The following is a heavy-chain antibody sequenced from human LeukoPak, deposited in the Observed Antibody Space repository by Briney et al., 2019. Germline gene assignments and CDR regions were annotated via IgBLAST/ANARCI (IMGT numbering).Heavy chain of an antibody. CDR3: ARVGYYYDSSGHYYGTNPHFDY. V-gene: IGHV3-48*03. CDR1: GFTFSSYE. CDR2: ISSSGSTI. D-gene: IGHD3-22*01. Sequence: PGGSLRLSCAASGFTFSSYEMNWVRQAPGKGLEWVSYISSSGSTIYYADSVKGRFTISRDNAKNSLYLQMNSLRAEDTAVYYCARVGYYYDSSGHYYGTNPHFDYWGQGTLVTVSS. J-gene: IGHJ4*02.